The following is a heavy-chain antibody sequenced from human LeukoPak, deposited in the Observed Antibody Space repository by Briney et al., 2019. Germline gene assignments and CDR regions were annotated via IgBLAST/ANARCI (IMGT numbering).Heavy chain of an antibody. Sequence: SETLSLTCAVSGGSISSNSYYWGWIRQPPGKGLEWIGEIFHTGVTNYNPSLKSRVTISVDQSKNQFSLKLDSVTAADTAVYYCAKNGDYSFWFDPWGQGTLATVSS. CDR3: AKNGDYSFWFDP. V-gene: IGHV4-39*07. CDR2: IFHTGVT. CDR1: GGSISSNSYY. D-gene: IGHD4-17*01. J-gene: IGHJ5*02.